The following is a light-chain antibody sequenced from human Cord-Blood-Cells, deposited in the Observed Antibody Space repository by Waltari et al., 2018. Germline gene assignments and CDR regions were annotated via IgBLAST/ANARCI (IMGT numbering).Light chain of an antibody. CDR1: SSNIGSNT. CDR3: AAWDGSLNGVV. CDR2: SNT. J-gene: IGLJ2*01. Sequence: QSVLTQPPSASGTPGQRVTISCSGSSSNIGSNTVNWYQQLPGTAPKLLNYSNTHRPSGVPDRFSSSKSGTSASLAISGLQSEDEADYYCAAWDGSLNGVVFGGGTKLTVL. V-gene: IGLV1-44*01.